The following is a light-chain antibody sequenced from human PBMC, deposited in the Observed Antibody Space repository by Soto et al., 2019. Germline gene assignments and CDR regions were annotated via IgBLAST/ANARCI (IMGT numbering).Light chain of an antibody. CDR2: ANS. V-gene: IGLV1-40*01. CDR1: SSSIGAGYD. J-gene: IGLJ2*01. Sequence: QPVLTQPPSVSGAPGQRVTISCTGSSSSIGAGYDVHWYQQLPGTAPKLLIYANSNRPSGVPDRFSGSKSGTSASLAITGLQAEDEADYYCQSYDSSLSGNVVFGGGTKLTVL. CDR3: QSYDSSLSGNVV.